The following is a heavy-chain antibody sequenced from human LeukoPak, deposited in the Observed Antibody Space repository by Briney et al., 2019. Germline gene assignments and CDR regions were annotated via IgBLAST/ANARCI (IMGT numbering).Heavy chain of an antibody. CDR3: ARGLWFGELFDY. J-gene: IGHJ4*02. Sequence: GASVKVSCKASGYTFTAYYMHWVRQAPGQGLEWMGWINPNSGGTNYAQKFQGRVTMTRDTSISTAYMELGRLRSDDTAVYYCARGLWFGELFDYWGQGTLVTVSS. CDR2: INPNSGGT. D-gene: IGHD3-10*01. CDR1: GYTFTAYY. V-gene: IGHV1-2*02.